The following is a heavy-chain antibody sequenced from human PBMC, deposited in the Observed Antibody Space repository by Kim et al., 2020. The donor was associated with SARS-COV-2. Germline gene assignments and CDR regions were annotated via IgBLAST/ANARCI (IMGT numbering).Heavy chain of an antibody. Sequence: NYNPSLKSRVTISVDKSKNQFSLKLSSVTAADTAVYYCARRGMGYDSIGLWGQGTLVTVSS. D-gene: IGHD3-22*01. J-gene: IGHJ4*02. CDR3: ARRGMGYDSIGL. V-gene: IGHV4-4*02.